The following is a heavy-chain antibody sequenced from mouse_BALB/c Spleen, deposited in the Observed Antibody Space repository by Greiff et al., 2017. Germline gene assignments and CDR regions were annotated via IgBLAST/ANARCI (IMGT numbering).Heavy chain of an antibody. J-gene: IGHJ3*01. CDR2: IDPYNGGT. D-gene: IGHD1-1*01. CDR3: ARSYYYGSSGFAY. CDR1: GYAFTSYN. V-gene: IGHV1S135*01. Sequence: EVQLQQSGPELVKPGASVKVSCKASGYAFTSYNMYWVKQSHGKSLEWIGYIDPYNGGTSYNQKFKGKATLTVDKSSSTAYMHLNSLTSEDSAVYYCARSYYYGSSGFAYWGQGTLVTVSA.